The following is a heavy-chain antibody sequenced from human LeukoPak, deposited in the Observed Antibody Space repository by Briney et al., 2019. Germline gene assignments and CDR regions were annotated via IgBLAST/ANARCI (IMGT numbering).Heavy chain of an antibody. D-gene: IGHD2-15*01. CDR3: AREPNGYCSGGSCYGGWFDP. V-gene: IGHV4-61*02. CDR2: IYTSGST. J-gene: IGHJ5*02. Sequence: PSETLSLTCTVSGGSISSGSYYWSWIRQPAGKGLEWIGRIYTSGSTNYNPSLKSRVTISVDTSKNRFSLKLSSVTAADTAVYYCAREPNGYCSGGSCYGGWFDPWGQGTLVTVSS. CDR1: GGSISSGSYY.